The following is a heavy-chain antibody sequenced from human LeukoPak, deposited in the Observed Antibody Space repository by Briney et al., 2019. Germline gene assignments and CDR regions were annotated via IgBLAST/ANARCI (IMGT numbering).Heavy chain of an antibody. V-gene: IGHV3-23*01. CDR1: GFTFSSYA. CDR2: VSGSGGST. Sequence: GGSLRLSCAASGFTFSSYAMSWVRQAPGKGLEWVSAVSGSGGSTYYADSVKGRFTISRDNSKNTLYLQMNSLRAEDTAVYYCAKAGGKYSSSWYEDYWGQGTLVTVSS. J-gene: IGHJ4*02. CDR3: AKAGGKYSSSWYEDY. D-gene: IGHD6-13*01.